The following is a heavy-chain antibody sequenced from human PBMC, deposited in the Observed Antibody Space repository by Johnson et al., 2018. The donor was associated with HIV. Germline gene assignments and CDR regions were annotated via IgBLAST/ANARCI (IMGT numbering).Heavy chain of an antibody. CDR2: ISYDGSNK. V-gene: IGHV3-30*04. J-gene: IGHJ3*02. Sequence: QMLLVESGGGLVKPGGSLRLSCAASGFTFSSYAMHWVRQAPGKGLEWVAVISYDGSNKYYADSVKGRFTISRDNAKNSLYLQMDSLRAEDTAVYYCARDYYDLPWGYDAFDIWGQGTMVTVSS. D-gene: IGHD3-22*01. CDR3: ARDYYDLPWGYDAFDI. CDR1: GFTFSSYA.